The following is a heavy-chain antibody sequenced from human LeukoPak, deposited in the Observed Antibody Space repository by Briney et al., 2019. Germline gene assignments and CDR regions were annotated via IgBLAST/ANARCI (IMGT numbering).Heavy chain of an antibody. CDR3: ARDHGLVAEPAFDV. J-gene: IGHJ3*01. V-gene: IGHV3-48*03. D-gene: IGHD2-15*01. Sequence: PGGSLRLSCAASGFTFSTYEMKWVRQAPGKGLEWVSFISSDGYSIYYADSVKGRFTISRDNAKNSLYLQMNSLRAEDTAVYYCARDHGLVAEPAFDVWGQGTMVTVSS. CDR1: GFTFSTYE. CDR2: ISSDGYSI.